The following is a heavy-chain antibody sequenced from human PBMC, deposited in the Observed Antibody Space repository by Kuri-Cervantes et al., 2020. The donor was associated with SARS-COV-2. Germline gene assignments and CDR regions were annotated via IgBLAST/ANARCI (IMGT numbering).Heavy chain of an antibody. CDR1: GFTFSSYE. CDR3: ASSGNWYGMDV. V-gene: IGHV3-48*03. CDR2: ISSSGSTI. J-gene: IGHJ6*02. D-gene: IGHD1-1*01. Sequence: LSLTCAASGFTFSSYEMNWVRQAPGKGLEWVSYISSSGSTIYYADSVKGRFTISRDNAKNSLYLQMNSLRAEDTAVYYCASSGNWYGMDVWGQGTTVTVSS.